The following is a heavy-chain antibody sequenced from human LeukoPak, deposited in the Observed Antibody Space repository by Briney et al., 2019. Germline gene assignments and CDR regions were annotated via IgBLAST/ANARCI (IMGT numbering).Heavy chain of an antibody. V-gene: IGHV3-11*06. Sequence: GGSLRLSCAASGFTFSDYYMSWIRQAPGKGLEWVSYISSSSSYTNYADSVKGRFTISRDNAKNSLYLQMNSLRAEDTAVYYCARPLTRDYVDYWGQGTLVTVSS. J-gene: IGHJ4*02. CDR3: ARPLTRDYVDY. CDR2: ISSSSSYT. CDR1: GFTFSDYY.